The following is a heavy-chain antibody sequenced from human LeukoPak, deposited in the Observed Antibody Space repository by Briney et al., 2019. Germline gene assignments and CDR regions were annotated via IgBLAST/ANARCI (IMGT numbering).Heavy chain of an antibody. D-gene: IGHD3-16*01. V-gene: IGHV4-59*08. CDR1: GRSISSYY. CDR2: IYYSGST. J-gene: IGHJ4*02. CDR3: ARREFGYYFDY. Sequence: PSETLSLTCTVSGRSISSYYWSWIRQPPGKGLEWIGYIYYSGSTNYNPSLKSRVTISVDTSKNQFSLKLRSVTAADTAVYYCARREFGYYFDYWGQGTLVTVSS.